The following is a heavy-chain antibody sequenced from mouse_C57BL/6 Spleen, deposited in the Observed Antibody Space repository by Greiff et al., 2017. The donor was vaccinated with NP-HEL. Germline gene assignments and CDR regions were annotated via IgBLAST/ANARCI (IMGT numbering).Heavy chain of an antibody. D-gene: IGHD1-1*01. V-gene: IGHV1-22*01. CDR2: INPNNGGT. J-gene: IGHJ2*01. CDR1: GYTFTDYN. CDR3: AREGGHYYGSSLYYFDY. Sequence: VQLKESGPELVKPGASVKMSCKASGYTFTDYNMHWVKQSHGKSLEWIGYINPNNGGTSYNQKFKGKATLTVNKSSSTAYMELRSLTSEDSAVYYCAREGGHYYGSSLYYFDYWGQGTTLTVSS.